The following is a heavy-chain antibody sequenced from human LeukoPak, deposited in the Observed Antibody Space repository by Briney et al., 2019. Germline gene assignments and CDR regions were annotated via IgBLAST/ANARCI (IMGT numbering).Heavy chain of an antibody. J-gene: IGHJ4*02. D-gene: IGHD1-26*01. Sequence: PGGSLRLSCAASGFTVSSNYWITWVRQTPGKGLEWMGRIDPSDSYTNYSPSFQGHVTISTDESFSTAYLQWSSLKASDTAMYYCARLSQSGAITSFDYWGQGTLVTVSS. V-gene: IGHV5-10-1*01. CDR1: GFTVSSNYW. CDR3: ARLSQSGAITSFDY. CDR2: IDPSDSYT.